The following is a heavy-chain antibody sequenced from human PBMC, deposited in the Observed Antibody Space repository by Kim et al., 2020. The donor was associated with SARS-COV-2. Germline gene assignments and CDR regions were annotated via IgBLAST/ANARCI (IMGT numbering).Heavy chain of an antibody. Sequence: SYADSVKGRFTTSRANSKNTLYLQVNRLRAEDTAVYYCAKAWRWYPNLDSWGQGTLVTVSS. J-gene: IGHJ4*02. V-gene: IGHV3-23*01. CDR3: AKAWRWYPNLDS. D-gene: IGHD2-15*01.